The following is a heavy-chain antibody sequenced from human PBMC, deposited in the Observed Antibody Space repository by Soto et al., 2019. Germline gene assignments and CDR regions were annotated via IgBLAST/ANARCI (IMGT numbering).Heavy chain of an antibody. D-gene: IGHD6-19*01. V-gene: IGHV1-69*06. CDR1: GGTFSSYA. J-gene: IGHJ6*02. Sequence: GASVKVSCKASGGTFSSYAISWVRQAPGQGLEWMGGIIPIFGTANYAQKFQGRVTITADKSTSTAYMELSSLRSEDTAVYYCAXGRYSSGWPKYYYGMDVWGQGTTVTVSS. CDR2: IIPIFGTA. CDR3: AXGRYSSGWPKYYYGMDV.